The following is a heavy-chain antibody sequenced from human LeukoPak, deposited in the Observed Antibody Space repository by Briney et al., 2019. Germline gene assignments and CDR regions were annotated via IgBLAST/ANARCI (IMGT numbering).Heavy chain of an antibody. CDR1: GGSINSGGYY. CDR2: IYYSGST. V-gene: IGHV4-31*03. CDR3: ASYNYDSSGYFRYFDY. D-gene: IGHD3-22*01. Sequence: SGTLSLTCTVSGGSINSGGYYWSWIRQHPGKGLEWIAYIYYSGSTYYNPSLKSRVTISVDTSKNQFSLKLSSVTAADTAVYYCASYNYDSSGYFRYFDYWGQGTLVTVSS. J-gene: IGHJ4*02.